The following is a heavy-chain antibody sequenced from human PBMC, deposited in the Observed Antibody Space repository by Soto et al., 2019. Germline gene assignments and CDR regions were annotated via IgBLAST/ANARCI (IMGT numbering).Heavy chain of an antibody. V-gene: IGHV3-9*01. D-gene: IGHD6-13*01. J-gene: IGHJ1*01. CDR1: GFTLDDYA. Sequence: PGGSLRLSCTASGFTLDDYAMHWVRQVPGKGLEGGSGINWDSGSIGYADSVKGRFAISRDNAKNSLHLQMNSLRAEDTAFYYCVKDESINWYSGHFRHWGQGTLVTVSS. CDR2: INWDSGSI. CDR3: VKDESINWYSGHFRH.